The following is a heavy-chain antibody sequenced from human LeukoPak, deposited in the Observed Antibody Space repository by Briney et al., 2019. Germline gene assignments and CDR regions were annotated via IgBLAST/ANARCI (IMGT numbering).Heavy chain of an antibody. Sequence: GGSLRLSCAASGFTFSSYSMNWVRQAPGKGLEWVSYISSSSSTIYYADSVKGRFTISRDNAKNSLYLQMNSLRAEDTAVYYCARGEGYDTDHWGQGTLVTVSS. J-gene: IGHJ4*02. CDR3: ARGEGYDTDH. CDR2: ISSSSSTI. D-gene: IGHD3-22*01. V-gene: IGHV3-48*04. CDR1: GFTFSSYS.